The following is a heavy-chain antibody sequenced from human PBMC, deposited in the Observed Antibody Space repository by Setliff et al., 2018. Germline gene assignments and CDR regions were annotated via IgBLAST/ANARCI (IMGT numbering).Heavy chain of an antibody. D-gene: IGHD5-18*01. J-gene: IGHJ4*02. CDR3: ARAPSVELVTIRTNSWFTY. V-gene: IGHV1-18*01. CDR1: GYTFRNYA. CDR2: ISVYNGDT. Sequence: ASVKVSCKASGYTFRNYAFAWVRQAPGQGLEWVGWISVYNGDTNYVQKFQGRVTLTTDTSTSTAYMELKSLTSDDSAFYYCARAPSVELVTIRTNSWFTYWGQGTMVTVSS.